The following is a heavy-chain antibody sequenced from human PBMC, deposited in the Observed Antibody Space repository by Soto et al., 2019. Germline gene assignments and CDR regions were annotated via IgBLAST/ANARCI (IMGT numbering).Heavy chain of an antibody. CDR3: ARHEGYTPRTNYYYYGLDV. CDR1: GCSFTSYW. Sequence: PGESLKISCKGSGCSFTSYWIGWVSQLPGKGLEWMGIIYPGDSDTRYSPSFQGQVTISADKSISTAYLQWSSLKASDTAMYYCARHEGYTPRTNYYYYGLDVWGQGTTVTVSS. J-gene: IGHJ6*02. CDR2: IYPGDSDT. V-gene: IGHV5-51*01. D-gene: IGHD5-12*01.